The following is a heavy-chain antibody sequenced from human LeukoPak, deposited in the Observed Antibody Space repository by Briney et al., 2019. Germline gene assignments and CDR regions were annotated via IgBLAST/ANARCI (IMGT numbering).Heavy chain of an antibody. CDR2: IYYSGST. J-gene: IGHJ4*02. D-gene: IGHD2-21*02. CDR1: GGSISSYY. V-gene: IGHV4-59*08. Sequence: SETLSLTCTVSGGSISSYYWSWIRQPPGKGLEWIGYIYYSGSTNYNPSLKSRVTISVDTSKNQFSLKLSSVTAADTAVYYCARHEAYCGGDCYPGDFDYWGQGTLVTVSS. CDR3: ARHEAYCGGDCYPGDFDY.